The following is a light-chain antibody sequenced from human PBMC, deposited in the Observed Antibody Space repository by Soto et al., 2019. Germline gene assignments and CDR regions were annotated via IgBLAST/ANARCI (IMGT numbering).Light chain of an antibody. CDR2: EVT. Sequence: QSALTLPPSASGSPGQSVTISRTGTSSDVGDYNYVSWFLQHPGKAPKLMIFEVTKRPSGVPDRFSGSKSGNTASLTVSGLQAEDEADYYCSSYAGSNNEVFGGGTKLTVL. CDR3: SSYAGSNNEV. CDR1: SSDVGDYNY. V-gene: IGLV2-8*01. J-gene: IGLJ2*01.